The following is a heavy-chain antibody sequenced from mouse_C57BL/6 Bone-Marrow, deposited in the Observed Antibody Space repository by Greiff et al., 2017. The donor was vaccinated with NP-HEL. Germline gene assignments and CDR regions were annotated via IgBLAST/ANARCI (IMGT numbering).Heavy chain of an antibody. V-gene: IGHV1-81*01. Sequence: QVQLQQSGAELARPGASVKLSCKASGYTFTRYGISWVKQRTGQGLEWIGEIYPRSGNTYYNEKFKGKATLTADKSSSTAYMELRSLTSEDSAVYYCAREGDDPYAMDYWGQGTSVTVSS. CDR1: GYTFTRYG. CDR3: AREGDDPYAMDY. D-gene: IGHD2-3*01. J-gene: IGHJ4*01. CDR2: IYPRSGNT.